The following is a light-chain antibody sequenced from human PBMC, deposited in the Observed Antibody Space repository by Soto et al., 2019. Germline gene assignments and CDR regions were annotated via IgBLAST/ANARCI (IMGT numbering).Light chain of an antibody. CDR1: QSVSSSY. J-gene: IGKJ3*01. Sequence: EIVLTQSPGTLSLSPGERATLSCRASQSVSSSYLAWYQQKPGQAPRLLIYGASSRATGIPDRFSGSGSGTDFTLTISRLEPEDFAVYYCQQWGLFTFGPGTKVDIK. V-gene: IGKV3-20*01. CDR2: GAS. CDR3: QQWGLFT.